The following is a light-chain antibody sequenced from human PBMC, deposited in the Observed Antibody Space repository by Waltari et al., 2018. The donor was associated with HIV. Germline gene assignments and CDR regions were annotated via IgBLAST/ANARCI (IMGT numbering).Light chain of an antibody. CDR2: WAS. CDR3: QQYYVTSPLT. V-gene: IGKV4-1*01. CDR1: QSLYSSNNKNY. J-gene: IGKJ4*01. Sequence: DIVMTQSPDSLPVSLGERATINCKSSQSLYSSNNKNYLAWYQQKPGQPPKLLIYWASTRESGVPDRFSGSVSGTDFTLTISSLQAEDVAVYYCQQYYVTSPLTFGGGTKVEIK.